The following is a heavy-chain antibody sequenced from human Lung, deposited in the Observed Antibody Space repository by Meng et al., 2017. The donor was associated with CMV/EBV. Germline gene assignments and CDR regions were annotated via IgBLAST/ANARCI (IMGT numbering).Heavy chain of an antibody. CDR3: ARGYTGGELAAACAI. J-gene: IGHJ3*02. V-gene: IGHV3-21*01. CDR1: GFTFSGYS. D-gene: IGHD3-16*01. CDR2: ISISRAYM. Sequence: GGSLRLSCAASGFTFSGYSMHWVRQAPGKGLEWVSSISISRAYMLYADSVKGRFTISRDNAKNSLYLQINSLRAEDTAVYYCARGYTGGELAAACAIWGPGTMVTVSS.